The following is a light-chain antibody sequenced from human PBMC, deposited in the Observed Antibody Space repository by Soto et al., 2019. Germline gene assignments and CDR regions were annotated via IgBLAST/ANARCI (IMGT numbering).Light chain of an antibody. Sequence: QSVLTQPPSVSAAPGQKVTVSCSGSSSNIGNNDVSWYQQFPGTSPKLLIYDNYKRPSGIPDRFSGSKSGTSATLGITGLQTGDEADYYCGTWDSCLSAEVFGGGTKLTVL. CDR1: SSNIGNND. V-gene: IGLV1-51*01. CDR3: GTWDSCLSAEV. J-gene: IGLJ3*02. CDR2: DNY.